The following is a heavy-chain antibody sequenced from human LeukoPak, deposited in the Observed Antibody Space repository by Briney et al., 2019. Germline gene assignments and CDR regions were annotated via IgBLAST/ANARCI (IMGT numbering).Heavy chain of an antibody. CDR1: GFTFSSYG. CDR3: AKDYLPRSGSDY. V-gene: IGHV3-30*18. J-gene: IGHJ4*02. D-gene: IGHD3-10*01. CDR2: ISYDGSNK. Sequence: PGGSLRLSCAASGFTFSSYGMHWVRQAPGKGLEWVAVISYDGSNKYYADSVKGRFTISRDNSKNTLYLQMNSLRAEDTAVYYCAKDYLPRSGSDYWGQGTLVTVSS.